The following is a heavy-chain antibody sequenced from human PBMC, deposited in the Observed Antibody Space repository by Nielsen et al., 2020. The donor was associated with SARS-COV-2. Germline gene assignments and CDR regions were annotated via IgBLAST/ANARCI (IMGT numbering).Heavy chain of an antibody. CDR3: ARLDRDHYYYGMDV. V-gene: IGHV7-4-1*02. J-gene: IGHJ6*02. D-gene: IGHD3-10*01. Sequence: ASVKVSCKASGYTFTSYAMNWVRQAPGQGLEWMGWINTNTGNPTYAQGFTGRFVFSLDTSVSTAYLQISSLKAEDTAVYYCARLDRDHYYYGMDVWGQGTTVTVSS. CDR2: INTNTGNP. CDR1: GYTFTSYA.